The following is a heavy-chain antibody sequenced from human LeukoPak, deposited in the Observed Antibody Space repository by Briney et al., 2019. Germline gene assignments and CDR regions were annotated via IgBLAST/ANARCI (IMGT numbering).Heavy chain of an antibody. CDR3: ARRVRYFDWLDY. Sequence: SETLSLTCTVSGGSISSYYWSQIRQPPGKGLEWIGYIYYSGSTNYNPSLKSRVTISVDTSKNHFSLKLSSVTAADTAVYYCARRVRYFDWLDYWGQGTLVTVSS. CDR2: IYYSGST. CDR1: GGSISSYY. V-gene: IGHV4-59*01. J-gene: IGHJ4*02. D-gene: IGHD3-9*01.